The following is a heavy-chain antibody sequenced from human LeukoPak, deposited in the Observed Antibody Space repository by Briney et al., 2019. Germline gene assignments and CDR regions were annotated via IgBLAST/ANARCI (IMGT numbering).Heavy chain of an antibody. J-gene: IGHJ4*03. CDR2: INHRGDT. Sequence: SDTLSLTCAVYGGSFSRYYWSWIRQSPGKGLEWIAEINHRGDTNYNPSVKTRGTVSVDTSKNGFSLKVRPLSAADTAVYYCARGATISETGYFDFWGQGTLVTVSS. V-gene: IGHV4-34*01. D-gene: IGHD5-24*01. CDR1: GGSFSRYY. CDR3: ARGATISETGYFDF.